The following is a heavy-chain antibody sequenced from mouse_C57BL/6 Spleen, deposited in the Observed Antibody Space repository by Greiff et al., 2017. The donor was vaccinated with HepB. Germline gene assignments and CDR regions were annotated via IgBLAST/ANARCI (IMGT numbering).Heavy chain of an antibody. V-gene: IGHV1-18*01. CDR1: GYTFTDYN. D-gene: IGHD2-3*01. CDR3: ARRGTIYDGYFDY. J-gene: IGHJ2*01. Sequence: VQLQQSGPELVKPGASVKIPCKASGYTFTDYNMDWVKQSHGKSLEWIGDINPNNGGTIYNQKFKGKATLTVDKSSSTAYMELRSLTSEDTAVYYCARRGTIYDGYFDYWGQGTTLTVSS. CDR2: INPNNGGT.